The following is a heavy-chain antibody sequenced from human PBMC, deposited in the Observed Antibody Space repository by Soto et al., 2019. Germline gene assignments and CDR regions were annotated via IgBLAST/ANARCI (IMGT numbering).Heavy chain of an antibody. CDR3: ARTTWGYGEPLDS. CDR2: ISWNSDNT. J-gene: IGHJ4*02. D-gene: IGHD4-17*01. V-gene: IGHV3-9*01. CDR1: GFTFDDYA. Sequence: EVRLVESGGGVAQPGGSLRLSCATSGFTFDDYAMHWVRQAPGKGLEWVSGISWNSDNTGYADSVKGRFTISRDNAKRSLFLQMNSLRSEDTAFYFCARTTWGYGEPLDSWGQGTLVTVSS.